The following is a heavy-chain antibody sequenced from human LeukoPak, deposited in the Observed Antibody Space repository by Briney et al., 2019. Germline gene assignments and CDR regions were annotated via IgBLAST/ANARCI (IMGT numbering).Heavy chain of an antibody. Sequence: ASVKVSCKASGYTFTGYYVHWVRQAPGQGLEWMGWINPNSGGTNYAQKFQGRVTMTRDTSISTAYMELSRLRSDDTAVYYCARDGDGGTIGSDYWGQGTLVTVSS. CDR1: GYTFTGYY. V-gene: IGHV1-2*02. CDR3: ARDGDGGTIGSDY. CDR2: INPNSGGT. J-gene: IGHJ4*02. D-gene: IGHD4-23*01.